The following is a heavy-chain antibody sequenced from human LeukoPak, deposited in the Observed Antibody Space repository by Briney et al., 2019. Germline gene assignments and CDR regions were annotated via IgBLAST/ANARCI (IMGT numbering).Heavy chain of an antibody. D-gene: IGHD3-22*01. CDR3: AKDGPGDYDTSGRSF. J-gene: IGHJ4*02. CDR2: TSGSGGST. CDR1: GFTFTNYA. Sequence: PGGSLRLSCAASGFTFTNYAMTWVRQAPGKGLEWVSGTSGSGGSTYYADSVKGRFTISRDNSKNTLYLQMTTLRAEDTAVYYCAKDGPGDYDTSGRSFWGQGTLVTVSS. V-gene: IGHV3-23*01.